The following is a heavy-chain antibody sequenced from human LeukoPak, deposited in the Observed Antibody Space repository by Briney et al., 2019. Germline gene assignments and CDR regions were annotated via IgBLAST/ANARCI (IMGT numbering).Heavy chain of an antibody. Sequence: GASVKVSCKASGYTFTSYYMHWVRQAPGQGLEWMGIINPSGGSTSYAQKFQGRATMTRDTSTSTVYMELRSLRSDDTAVYYCARVPTYCSGGSCYPDNYYFDYWGQGTLVTVSS. J-gene: IGHJ4*02. V-gene: IGHV1-46*01. CDR3: ARVPTYCSGGSCYPDNYYFDY. CDR2: INPSGGST. CDR1: GYTFTSYY. D-gene: IGHD2-15*01.